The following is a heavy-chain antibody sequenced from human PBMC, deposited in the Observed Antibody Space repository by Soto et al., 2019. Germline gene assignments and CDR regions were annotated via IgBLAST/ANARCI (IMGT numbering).Heavy chain of an antibody. CDR3: ARDVGYCSGGSCYYFDY. J-gene: IGHJ4*02. D-gene: IGHD2-15*01. Sequence: ASVKVSCKASGYTFTGYYMHWVRQAPGQGLEWMGWINPNSGGTNYAQKFQGRVTITADKSTSTAYMELSSLRSEDTAVYYCARDVGYCSGGSCYYFDYWGQGTLVTVSS. CDR2: INPNSGGT. CDR1: GYTFTGYY. V-gene: IGHV1-2*02.